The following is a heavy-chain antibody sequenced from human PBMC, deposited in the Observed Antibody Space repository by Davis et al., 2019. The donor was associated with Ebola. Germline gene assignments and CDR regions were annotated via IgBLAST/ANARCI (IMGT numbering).Heavy chain of an antibody. V-gene: IGHV3-48*02. Sequence: PGGSLRLSCAASGFSFSGYRMNWVRQAPGKGLEWVSYISSSSPTIYLADSVKGRFTISRDNAKDSLYLQMTSLRDEDTDVYYCARSRGSTVTPFDYWGQGTLVTVSS. J-gene: IGHJ4*02. D-gene: IGHD4-17*01. CDR3: ARSRGSTVTPFDY. CDR1: GFSFSGYR. CDR2: ISSSSPTI.